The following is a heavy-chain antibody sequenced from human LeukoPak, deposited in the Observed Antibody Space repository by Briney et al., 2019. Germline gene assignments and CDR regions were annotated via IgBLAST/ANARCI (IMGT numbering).Heavy chain of an antibody. J-gene: IGHJ4*02. CDR1: GFTFSSYA. D-gene: IGHD3-16*01. CDR2: ISYDGSNK. V-gene: IGHV3-30*04. Sequence: PGGSLRLSCAASGFTFSSYAMHWVRQAPGKGLEWVAVISYDGSNKYYADSVKGRFTISRDNSKNMLYLQMNSLRAEDTAVYYCAKAGHIGWDYFDYWGQGTLVTVSS. CDR3: AKAGHIGWDYFDY.